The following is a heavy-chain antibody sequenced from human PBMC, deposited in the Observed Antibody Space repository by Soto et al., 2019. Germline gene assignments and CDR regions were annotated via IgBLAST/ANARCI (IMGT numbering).Heavy chain of an antibody. Sequence: SETLSLTCAVYGGSFSGYYWSWIRQPPGKGLEWIGEINHSGSTNYNPSLKSRVTISVDTSKNQFSLKLSSVTAADTAVYYCGRGVFEEVLWFGESNYYYGMDVWGQGTTVTVSS. CDR3: GRGVFEEVLWFGESNYYYGMDV. CDR1: GGSFSGYY. V-gene: IGHV4-34*01. D-gene: IGHD3-10*01. CDR2: INHSGST. J-gene: IGHJ6*02.